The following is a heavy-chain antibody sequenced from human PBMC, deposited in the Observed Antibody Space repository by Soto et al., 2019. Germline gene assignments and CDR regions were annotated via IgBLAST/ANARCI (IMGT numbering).Heavy chain of an antibody. J-gene: IGHJ4*02. CDR2: ISGSGGST. CDR3: AKDLTSDY. CDR1: GINFSSYA. D-gene: IGHD1-1*01. Sequence: GSLRISCAASGINFSSYAMRWVRQGPGKGLEWVSAISGSGGSTYYADSVKGRFTISRDNSKNTLYLQMNSLRAEDTAVYYCAKDLTSDYWGQGTLVTVSS. V-gene: IGHV3-23*01.